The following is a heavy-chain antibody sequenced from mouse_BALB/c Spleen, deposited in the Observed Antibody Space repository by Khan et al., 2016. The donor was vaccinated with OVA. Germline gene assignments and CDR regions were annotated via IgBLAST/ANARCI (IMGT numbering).Heavy chain of an antibody. Sequence: QVQLQPPGAELVKAGASVKMSCKASGYTFTSYWMHWVKQRLGQGLEWFAETNPTNGRTYYNEKFKSKATLTVDNASSTAYMLLSGPTFEDSAVYDCARIKKIVATYFDYWGQGTTLTVSS. CDR1: GYTFTSYW. CDR3: ARIKKIVATYFDY. D-gene: IGHD1-1*01. CDR2: TNPTNGRT. J-gene: IGHJ2*01. V-gene: IGHV1S81*02.